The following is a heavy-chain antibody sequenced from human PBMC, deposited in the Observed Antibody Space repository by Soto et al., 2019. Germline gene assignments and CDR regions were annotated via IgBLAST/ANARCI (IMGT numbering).Heavy chain of an antibody. Sequence: GGSLILSCSASGFTFSSDAMHWVRQAPGKGLEYVSAISSNGGSTYYADSVKGRFTISRDNSKNTLYLQMSSLRAEDTAVYYCVEDGNDYGDYDRPYFXYWGQGTLVXVSS. CDR2: ISSNGGST. CDR1: GFTFSSDA. CDR3: VEDGNDYGDYDRPYFXY. V-gene: IGHV3-64D*08. D-gene: IGHD4-17*01. J-gene: IGHJ4*02.